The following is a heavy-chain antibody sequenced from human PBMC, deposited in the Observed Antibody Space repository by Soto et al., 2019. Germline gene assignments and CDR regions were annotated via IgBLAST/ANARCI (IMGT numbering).Heavy chain of an antibody. CDR1: GYTFTSYA. Sequence: ASVKVSCKASGYTFTSYAMHWVRQAPGQRLEWMGWINAGNGNTKYSQKFQGRVTITRDTSASAAYMELSSLRSEDTAVYYCARDSSGQNYYYGMDVWGQGTTVTVSS. V-gene: IGHV1-3*01. D-gene: IGHD3-22*01. J-gene: IGHJ6*02. CDR2: INAGNGNT. CDR3: ARDSSGQNYYYGMDV.